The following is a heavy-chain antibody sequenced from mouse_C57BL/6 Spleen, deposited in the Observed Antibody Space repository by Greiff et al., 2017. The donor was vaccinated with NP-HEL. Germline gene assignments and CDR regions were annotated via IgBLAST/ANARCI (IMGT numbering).Heavy chain of an antibody. V-gene: IGHV1-19*01. D-gene: IGHD1-1*01. Sequence: VQLQQSGPVLVKPGASVKMSCKASGYTFTDYYMNWVKQSHGKSLEWIGVINPYNGGTSYNQKFKGKATLTVDKSSSTAYMELNSLTSEDSAVYYCARGGVYYGSSGYAMDYWGQGTSVTVSS. CDR1: GYTFTDYY. CDR2: INPYNGGT. CDR3: ARGGVYYGSSGYAMDY. J-gene: IGHJ4*01.